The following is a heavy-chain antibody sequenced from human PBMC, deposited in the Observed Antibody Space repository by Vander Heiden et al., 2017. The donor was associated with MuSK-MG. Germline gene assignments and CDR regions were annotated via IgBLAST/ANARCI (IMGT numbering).Heavy chain of an antibody. CDR2: ISYSGST. J-gene: IGHJ5*02. V-gene: IGHV4-39*01. CDR3: ARGSPYGS. D-gene: IGHD4-17*01. CDR1: GGSISSSNSY. Sequence: QLQLQESATGLVKPSETQSPTCTVPGGSISSSNSYWGWHSQPPGKGLEYIASISYSGSTYYNPSLKSRVTISVDTSENQFSLKLSSVIAADTAVYYCARGSPYGSWGQGILVTVSS.